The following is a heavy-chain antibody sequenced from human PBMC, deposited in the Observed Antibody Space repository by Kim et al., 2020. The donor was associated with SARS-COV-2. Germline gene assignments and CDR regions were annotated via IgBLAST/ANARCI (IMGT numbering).Heavy chain of an antibody. CDR3: AKALRSTWTPDY. CDR1: GFTFGDYS. J-gene: IGHJ4*02. D-gene: IGHD6-13*01. V-gene: IGHV3-9*01. CDR2: ISWNGGSI. Sequence: GGSLRLSCAASGFTFGDYSMHWVRQGPGMGLEWVSGISWNGGSIGYADSVKGRFTMSRDNAKNFLYLHINSLRSEDTALYYSAKALRSTWTPDYWGQGTLVTVSS.